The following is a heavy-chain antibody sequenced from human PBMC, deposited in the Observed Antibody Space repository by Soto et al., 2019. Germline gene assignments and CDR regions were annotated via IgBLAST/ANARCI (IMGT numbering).Heavy chain of an antibody. CDR2: IGSGGDT. V-gene: IGHV3-13*01. J-gene: IGHJ6*02. D-gene: IGHD3-10*01. Sequence: EVQLVESGGGLVQPGGSLRLSCAASGFTLSSYDIHWVRQATGEGLAWVSGIGSGGDTHYADSVKGRFIISREDGKNSLYLQMNNLSVGVTAVYYCTRKTPPTGLEVWGQGATVTVSS. CDR3: TRKTPPTGLEV. CDR1: GFTLSSYD.